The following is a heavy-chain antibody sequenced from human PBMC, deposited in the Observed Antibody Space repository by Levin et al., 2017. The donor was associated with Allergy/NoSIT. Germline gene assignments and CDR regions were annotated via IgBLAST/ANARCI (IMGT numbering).Heavy chain of an antibody. CDR3: ARVYCSGGSCEYYYGMDI. D-gene: IGHD2-15*01. CDR1: GFSLTNARMG. Sequence: SGPTLVKPTETLTLTCTVSGFSLTNARMGVSWIRQPPGKALEWLAHIFSNDEKSYSTSLKSRLTISKDTSKSQVVLTMTNMDPVDTATYYCARVYCSGGSCEYYYGMDIWGQGTTVTVSS. J-gene: IGHJ6*02. V-gene: IGHV2-26*01. CDR2: IFSNDEK.